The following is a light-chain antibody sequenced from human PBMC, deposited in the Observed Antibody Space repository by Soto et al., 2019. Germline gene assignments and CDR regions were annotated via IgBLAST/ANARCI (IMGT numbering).Light chain of an antibody. J-gene: IGKJ4*01. Sequence: IVLTQSPGTLSLSPGERATLSCGASQSVNSNYLAWYQQRPGQAPRLLIYGASSRATGIPDRFSGSGSGTTFTLTISRLEPEDFAVYYCQQYDSSPVTFGGGTKVDIK. V-gene: IGKV3-20*01. CDR1: QSVNSNY. CDR2: GAS. CDR3: QQYDSSPVT.